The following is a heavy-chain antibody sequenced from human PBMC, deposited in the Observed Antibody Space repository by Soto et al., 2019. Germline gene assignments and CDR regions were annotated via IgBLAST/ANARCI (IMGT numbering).Heavy chain of an antibody. CDR2: IKQDGSEK. CDR3: ARDQTNLGEDRTYYDFWSGPWAYYYYMDV. J-gene: IGHJ6*03. D-gene: IGHD3-3*01. CDR1: GFTFSSYW. Sequence: GGSLRLSCAASGFTFSSYWMSWVRQAPGKGLEWVANIKQDGSEKYYVDSVKGRFTISRDNAKNSLYLQMNSLRAEDTAVYYCARDQTNLGEDRTYYDFWSGPWAYYYYMDVWGKGTTVTVSS. V-gene: IGHV3-7*01.